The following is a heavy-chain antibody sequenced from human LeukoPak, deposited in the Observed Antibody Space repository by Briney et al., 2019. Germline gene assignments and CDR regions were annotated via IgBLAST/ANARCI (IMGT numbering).Heavy chain of an antibody. CDR1: GGSISSSSYY. V-gene: IGHV4-39*07. CDR2: IYYSGST. D-gene: IGHD5-24*01. J-gene: IGHJ4*02. CDR3: ARMGVGYNYPFDY. Sequence: KASETLSLTCTVSGGSISSSSYYWGWIRQPPGKGLEWIGSIYYSGSTYYNPSLKSRVTMSLDTSKNQFSLKLSSVTAADTAMYYCARMGVGYNYPFDYWGQGTLVTVSS.